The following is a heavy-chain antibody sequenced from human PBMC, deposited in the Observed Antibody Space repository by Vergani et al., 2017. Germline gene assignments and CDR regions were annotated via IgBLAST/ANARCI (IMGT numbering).Heavy chain of an antibody. Sequence: DVQLVESGGDLVQPGGSLRLSCAASGFTFSSYSMNWFRQAPGKGLEWISYISTTSDTIYDADYVRGRFTISRDNAKNSLYLEMNSLRVEETAVYFCARSLVAGKGGYWGQGTRVAVSS. CDR2: ISTTSDTI. CDR1: GFTFSSYS. V-gene: IGHV3-48*01. J-gene: IGHJ4*02. CDR3: ARSLVAGKGGY. D-gene: IGHD6-19*01.